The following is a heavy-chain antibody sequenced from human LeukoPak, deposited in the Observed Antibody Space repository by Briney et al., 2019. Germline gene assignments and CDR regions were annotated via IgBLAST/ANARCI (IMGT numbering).Heavy chain of an antibody. CDR1: GFTFNDYY. J-gene: IGHJ5*02. Sequence: GGSLRLSCAASGFTFNDYYMSWICQAPGKGLEWLSYINIGGTNTHYADSVKGRFTISRDNAKKSLYLEMNNLRAEDTAVYYCATGGAGFDTWGQGVLVTVSS. CDR3: ATGGAGFDT. V-gene: IGHV3-11*01. D-gene: IGHD5-12*01. CDR2: INIGGTNT.